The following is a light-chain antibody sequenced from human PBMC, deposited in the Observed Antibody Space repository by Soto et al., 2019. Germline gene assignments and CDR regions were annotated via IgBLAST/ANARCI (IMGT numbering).Light chain of an antibody. J-gene: IGKJ4*01. Sequence: EIVLTQSPATLSLSPGERATLSCRASQSVSSYLAWYQQKPGQAPRLLIYDASNRATGIPPRSSGSGSGTDFTLTISSLEPEDVAVYYCQHRSDWPPLTFGGGTKVEIK. CDR3: QHRSDWPPLT. CDR1: QSVSSY. CDR2: DAS. V-gene: IGKV3-11*01.